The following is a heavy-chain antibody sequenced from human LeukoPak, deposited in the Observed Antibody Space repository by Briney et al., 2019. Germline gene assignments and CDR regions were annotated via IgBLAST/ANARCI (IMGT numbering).Heavy chain of an antibody. CDR1: GYTFTGYY. D-gene: IGHD6-6*01. Sequence: ASVKVSCKASGYTFTGYYIHWVRQAPGQGLEWIGWINPNSGGTNYAQKFQGRVTMTRDTSISTAYMELTRLRSDDTAVYFCARAIGQLQNLYYYYYYMDVWGKGTTVTVSS. CDR3: ARAIGQLQNLYYYYYYMDV. J-gene: IGHJ6*03. V-gene: IGHV1-2*02. CDR2: INPNSGGT.